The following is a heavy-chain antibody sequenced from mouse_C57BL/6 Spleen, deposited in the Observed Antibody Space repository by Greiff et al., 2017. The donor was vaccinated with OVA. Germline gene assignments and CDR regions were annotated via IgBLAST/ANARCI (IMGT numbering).Heavy chain of an antibody. Sequence: VQLQQSGAELVKPGASVKMSCKASGYTFTSYWITWVKQRPGQGLEWIGDIYPGSGSTNYNEKFKSKATLTVDTSSSTAYMQLSSLTSEDSAVYYCARSELDSSGAFDYWGQGTTLTVSS. D-gene: IGHD3-2*02. CDR3: ARSELDSSGAFDY. J-gene: IGHJ2*01. CDR1: GYTFTSYW. V-gene: IGHV1-55*01. CDR2: IYPGSGST.